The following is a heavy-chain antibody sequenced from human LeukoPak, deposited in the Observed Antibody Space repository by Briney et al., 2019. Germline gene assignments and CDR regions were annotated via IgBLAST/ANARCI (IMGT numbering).Heavy chain of an antibody. V-gene: IGHV1-69*06. CDR1: GGTFSSYA. Sequence: SVKVSCKASGGTFSSYAISWVRQAPGQGLEWMGGIIPIFGTANYAQKFQGRVTITADKSTSTAYMELSGLRSEDTAVYYCARGGDWNDHYYYYYMDVWGKGTTVTISS. J-gene: IGHJ6*03. D-gene: IGHD1-1*01. CDR3: ARGGDWNDHYYYYYMDV. CDR2: IIPIFGTA.